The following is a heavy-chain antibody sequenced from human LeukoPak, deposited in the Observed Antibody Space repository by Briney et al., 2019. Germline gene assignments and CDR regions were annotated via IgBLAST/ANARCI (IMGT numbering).Heavy chain of an antibody. Sequence: GGSLRLSCTASGFTFSNYWMHWVRHAPGKGLVWVSRIDTYGTRTYYADSVKGRFTISRDDSKSTLSLQMNSLRVEDTAVYYCARDLAWGAFDYWGQGTLVSVSS. J-gene: IGHJ4*02. D-gene: IGHD7-27*01. V-gene: IGHV3-74*01. CDR1: GFTFSNYW. CDR2: IDTYGTRT. CDR3: ARDLAWGAFDY.